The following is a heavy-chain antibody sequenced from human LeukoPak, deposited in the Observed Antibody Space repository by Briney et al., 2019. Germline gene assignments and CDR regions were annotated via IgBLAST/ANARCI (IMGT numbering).Heavy chain of an antibody. V-gene: IGHV3-7*03. J-gene: IGHJ4*02. CDR2: IKQGGSEK. CDR1: GFTFSRYW. Sequence: GGSLRLSCAASGFTFSRYWMSWVRQAPGKGLEWVANIKQGGSEKYYVDSVKGRFTISRDNTKNSLYLQMNSLRAEDTALYYCARGGRITDYWGQGTLVTVSS. D-gene: IGHD3-16*01. CDR3: ARGGRITDY.